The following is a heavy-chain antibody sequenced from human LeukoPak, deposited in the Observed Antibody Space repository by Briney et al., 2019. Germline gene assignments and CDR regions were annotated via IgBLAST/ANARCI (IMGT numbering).Heavy chain of an antibody. CDR3: AKDTGYNYGYDY. V-gene: IGHV3-33*06. CDR2: IWYDGSNK. J-gene: IGHJ4*02. CDR1: GFTFSSYG. Sequence: GRSLRLSCAASGFTFSSYGMHWVRQAPGKGLEWVAVIWYDGSNKFYADSVKGRFTISRDNSKNMLYLQMNSLRAEDTAIYYCAKDTGYNYGYDYWGQGTLATVSS. D-gene: IGHD5-18*01.